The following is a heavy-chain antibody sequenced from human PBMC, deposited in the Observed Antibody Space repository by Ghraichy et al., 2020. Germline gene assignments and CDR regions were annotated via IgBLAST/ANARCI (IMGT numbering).Heavy chain of an antibody. CDR1: GASINTRGHY. Sequence: SETLSLTCNVSGASINTRGHYWGWIRQPPGKGLECIGSIYFNGNTNYNPALSSRVTISLDTSKNHFSMELTSVTAADTAIYYCARPILYSRSYFDYWGQGSLVPVSS. CDR3: ARPILYSRSYFDY. V-gene: IGHV4-39*01. CDR2: IYFNGNT. D-gene: IGHD6-6*01. J-gene: IGHJ4*02.